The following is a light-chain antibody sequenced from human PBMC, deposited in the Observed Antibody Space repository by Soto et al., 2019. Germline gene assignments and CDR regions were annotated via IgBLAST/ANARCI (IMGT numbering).Light chain of an antibody. CDR3: SSYAGSSNV. J-gene: IGLJ1*01. CDR1: SSDVGGYNY. V-gene: IGLV2-11*01. Sequence: QSALTQPRSVSGSPGQSVTISCTGTSSDVGGYNYVSWYQQHPGKAPKLMIYDVSKRPSGVPDRFSGSKSGNTASLTISGLQAEDEADYYCSSYAGSSNVFGTGTQLTVL. CDR2: DVS.